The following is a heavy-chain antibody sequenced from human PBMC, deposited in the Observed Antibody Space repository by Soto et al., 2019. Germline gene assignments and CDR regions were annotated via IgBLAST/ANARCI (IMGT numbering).Heavy chain of an antibody. CDR1: GFTFSSYS. Sequence: GGSLRLSCAASGFTFSSYSMNWVRQAPGKGPEWVSSISSSSSYIYYADSVKGRFTISRDNAKNSLYLQMNSLRAEDTAVYYCANGWYNWNDDAFDIWGQGTMVTVSS. D-gene: IGHD1-20*01. CDR3: ANGWYNWNDDAFDI. V-gene: IGHV3-21*01. J-gene: IGHJ3*02. CDR2: ISSSSSYI.